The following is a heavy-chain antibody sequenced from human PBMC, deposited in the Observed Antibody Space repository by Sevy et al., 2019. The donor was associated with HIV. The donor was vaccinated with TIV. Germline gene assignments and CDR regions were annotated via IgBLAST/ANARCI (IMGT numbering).Heavy chain of an antibody. CDR2: IIPIFGTA. V-gene: IGHV1-69*13. CDR1: GGTFSSYA. CDR3: ARVVVRGVITYFDY. J-gene: IGHJ4*02. Sequence: ASVKVSCKASGGTFSSYAISWVRQAPGQGLEWMGGIIPIFGTANYAQMFQGRVTITADESTSTAYMELSSLRSEDTAVYYCARVVVRGVITYFDYWGQGTLVTVSS. D-gene: IGHD3-10*01.